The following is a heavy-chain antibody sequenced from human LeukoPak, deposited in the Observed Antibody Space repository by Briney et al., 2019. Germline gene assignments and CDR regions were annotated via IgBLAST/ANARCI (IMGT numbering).Heavy chain of an antibody. CDR2: IRYDGSNK. V-gene: IGHV3-30*02. J-gene: IGHJ4*02. CDR3: ARGGGSGWYGGNKPFDY. D-gene: IGHD6-19*01. CDR1: GFTFSSYG. Sequence: PGGSLRLSCAASGFTFSSYGMHWVRQAPGKGLEWVAFIRYDGSNKYYADSVKGRFTISRDNAKNSLYLQMNSLRAEDTALYYCARGGGSGWYGGNKPFDYWGQGTLVTVSS.